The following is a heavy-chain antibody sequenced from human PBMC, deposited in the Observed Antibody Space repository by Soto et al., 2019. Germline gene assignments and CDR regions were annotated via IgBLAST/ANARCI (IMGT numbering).Heavy chain of an antibody. J-gene: IGHJ4*02. V-gene: IGHV4-31*03. CDR2: IYYSGST. CDR3: AREVMVRGAFDY. Sequence: QVQLQESGPGLVKPSQTLSLTCTVSGGSISSGGYYWSWIRQHPGKGLEWIGYIYYSGSTYYNPSLKSRVIISVDTSKNQFSLKLSSVTAADTAVYYCAREVMVRGAFDYWGQGTLVTVSS. CDR1: GGSISSGGYY. D-gene: IGHD3-10*01.